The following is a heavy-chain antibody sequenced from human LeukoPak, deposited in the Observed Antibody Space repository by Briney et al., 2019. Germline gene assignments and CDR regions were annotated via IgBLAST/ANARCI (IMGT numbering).Heavy chain of an antibody. J-gene: IGHJ4*02. Sequence: PGGSLRLSCAASGFTFSSYGMHWVRQAPGKGLEWVAVISYDGSNKYYADSVKGRFTISRDNSKNTLYLQMNSLRAEDTAVYYCAKVFQHQWFRIGGGYFDYWGQGTLVTVSS. CDR2: ISYDGSNK. V-gene: IGHV3-30*18. D-gene: IGHD3-22*01. CDR3: AKVFQHQWFRIGGGYFDY. CDR1: GFTFSSYG.